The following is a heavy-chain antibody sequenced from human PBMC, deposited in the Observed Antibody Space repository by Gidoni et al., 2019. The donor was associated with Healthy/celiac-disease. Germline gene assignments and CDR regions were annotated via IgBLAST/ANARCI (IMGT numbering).Heavy chain of an antibody. CDR1: GGSFSGYC. CDR3: ARDGYSSGWYPNYFDY. CDR2: INHSGST. J-gene: IGHJ4*02. D-gene: IGHD6-19*01. Sequence: QVQLQQWGAGLLKPSETLSLTCAVYGGSFSGYCWSWIRQPPGKGVEWIGEINHSGSTNYNPSLKSRVTISVDTSKNQFSLKLSSVTAADTAVYYCARDGYSSGWYPNYFDYWGQGTLVTVSS. V-gene: IGHV4-34*01.